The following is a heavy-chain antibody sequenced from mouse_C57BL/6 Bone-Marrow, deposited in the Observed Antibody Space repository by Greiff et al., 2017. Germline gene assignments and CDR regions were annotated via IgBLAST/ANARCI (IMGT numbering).Heavy chain of an antibody. V-gene: IGHV1-55*01. CDR3: ARPYYGSSDWYFDV. Sequence: QVQLQQPGAELVKPGASVKMSCKASGYTFTSYWITWVKQRPGQGLEWIGDIYPGSGSTNYNEKFKSKATLTVETSSSTAYMQLSSLTSEDSAVYYCARPYYGSSDWYFDVWGTGTTVTVSS. CDR1: GYTFTSYW. CDR2: IYPGSGST. J-gene: IGHJ1*03. D-gene: IGHD1-1*01.